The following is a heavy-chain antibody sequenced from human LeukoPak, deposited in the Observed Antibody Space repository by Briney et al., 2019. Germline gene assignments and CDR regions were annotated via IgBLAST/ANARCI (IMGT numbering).Heavy chain of an antibody. Sequence: GSLRLSCAASGFTFTSYSMNWIRQPPGKGLEWIGEINRSGSTNYNPSLKSRVTISVDMSKNQFSLKVNSVTAAETAVYYCARGLSRGRYVAFDIWGQGTTVTVSS. D-gene: IGHD1-26*01. J-gene: IGHJ3*02. CDR1: GFTFTSYS. CDR2: INRSGST. CDR3: ARGLSRGRYVAFDI. V-gene: IGHV4-34*01.